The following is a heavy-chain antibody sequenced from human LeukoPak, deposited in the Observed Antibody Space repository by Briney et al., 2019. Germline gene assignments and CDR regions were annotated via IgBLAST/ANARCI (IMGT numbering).Heavy chain of an antibody. CDR1: GGTFSSYA. CDR2: IIPIFGTA. D-gene: IGHD3-16*01. J-gene: IGHJ4*02. Sequence: SVKVSCKASGGTFSSYAISWVRQAPGQGLEWMGGIIPIFGTANYAQKFQGRVTMTRDTSISTAYMELSRLRSDDTAVYYCARGIEDPYSPPYYFDYWGQGTLVTVSS. V-gene: IGHV1-69*05. CDR3: ARGIEDPYSPPYYFDY.